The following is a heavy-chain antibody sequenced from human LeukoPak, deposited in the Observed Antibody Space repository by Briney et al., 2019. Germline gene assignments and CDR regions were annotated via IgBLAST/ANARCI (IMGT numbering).Heavy chain of an antibody. CDR1: GYTFTGYY. Sequence: ASVKVSCKASGYTFTGYYMHWVRQAPGQGLEWMGWINPNSGCTNYAQKFQGWVTMTRDTSISTAYMELSRLRSDDTAGYYCASTNTYYYDSSGYYHQDPFDYWGQGTLVTVSS. D-gene: IGHD3-22*01. CDR2: INPNSGCT. CDR3: ASTNTYYYDSSGYYHQDPFDY. V-gene: IGHV1-2*04. J-gene: IGHJ4*02.